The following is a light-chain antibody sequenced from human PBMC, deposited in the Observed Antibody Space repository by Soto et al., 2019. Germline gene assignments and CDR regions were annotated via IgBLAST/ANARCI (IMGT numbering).Light chain of an antibody. J-gene: IGKJ1*01. CDR3: QQYNSYRT. V-gene: IGKV1-5*01. CDR1: QNIHPW. Sequence: IQLTQSPSTLSASVGDRVTLTCRARQNIHPWLAWFQQKPGQAPKLLVYNASSLVSGVPSRLAASGSETEFTLTISSMQPDDFATYYCQQYNSYRTFGQGTKVDIK. CDR2: NAS.